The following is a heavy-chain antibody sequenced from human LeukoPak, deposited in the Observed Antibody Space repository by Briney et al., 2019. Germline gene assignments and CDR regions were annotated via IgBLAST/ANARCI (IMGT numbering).Heavy chain of an antibody. J-gene: IGHJ6*04. D-gene: IGHD2-2*01. CDR3: ARLKCISTTCPSRYVMDV. CDR2: IYYSGST. Sequence: SETLSLTCIVSGGSISSYYWSWIRQPPGKGLEYIGYIYYSGSTNYNPSLKSRVTISVDTSKDQFSLNLTSVTAADTAVYYCARLKCISTTCPSRYVMDVWGEGTTVSVCS. CDR1: GGSISSYY. V-gene: IGHV4-59*01.